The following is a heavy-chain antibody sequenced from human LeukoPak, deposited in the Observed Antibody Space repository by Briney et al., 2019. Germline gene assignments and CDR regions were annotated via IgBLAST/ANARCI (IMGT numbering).Heavy chain of an antibody. Sequence: TPSETLSLTCTVSGGSISSYYWSWIRQPPGKGMEWIGYIYYSGSTNYNPSLKRRVTISVDTSKNQFSLKLSSVTAADTAVYYCARYARITMVRGVMAPYYYYGMDVWGQGTTVTVSS. CDR3: ARYARITMVRGVMAPYYYYGMDV. V-gene: IGHV4-59*01. D-gene: IGHD3-10*01. CDR2: IYYSGST. CDR1: GGSISSYY. J-gene: IGHJ6*02.